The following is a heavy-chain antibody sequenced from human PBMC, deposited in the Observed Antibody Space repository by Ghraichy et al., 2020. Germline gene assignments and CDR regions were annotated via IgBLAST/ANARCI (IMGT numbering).Heavy chain of an antibody. J-gene: IGHJ4*02. V-gene: IGHV3-9*01. CDR2: ISWNSGSI. CDR1: GFTFDDYA. Sequence: GGSLRLSCAASGFTFDDYAMYWVRQAPGKGLEWVSGISWNSGSIAYADSVKGRFTISRDNAKNSLYLQMNSLRAEDTALYYCAKGAAARRSLDYFDYWGQGTLVTVSS. CDR3: AKGAAARRSLDYFDY. D-gene: IGHD6-13*01.